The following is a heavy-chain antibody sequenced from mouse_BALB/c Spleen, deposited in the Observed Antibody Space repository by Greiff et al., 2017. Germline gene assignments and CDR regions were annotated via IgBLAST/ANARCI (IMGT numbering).Heavy chain of an antibody. CDR2: ILPGSGST. D-gene: IGHD1-2*01. J-gene: IGHJ2*01. CDR3: ARKYGYPYYFDY. V-gene: IGHV1-9*01. Sequence: VKLQQSGAELMKPGASVKISCKATGYTFSSYWIEWVKQRPGHGLEWIGEILPGSGSTNYNEKFKGKATFTADTSSNTAYMQLSSLTSEDSAVYYCARKYGYPYYFDYWGQGTTLTVSS. CDR1: GYTFSSYW.